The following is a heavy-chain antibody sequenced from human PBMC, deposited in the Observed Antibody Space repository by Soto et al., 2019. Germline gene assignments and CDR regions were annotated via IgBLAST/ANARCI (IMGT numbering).Heavy chain of an antibody. CDR2: IHWNNGAT. J-gene: IGHJ6*02. Sequence: QSGGSLRLSSVASAFSSHHHAIHWVRQGPGKGLEWVSGIHWNNGATGYADSVKGRFTIFKDNVKNSVYLQMNSLRTDDTAFYYCTEDILPGGADVWGQGTTVTVSS. CDR1: AFSSHHHA. D-gene: IGHD3-16*01. CDR3: TEDILPGGADV. V-gene: IGHV3-9*02.